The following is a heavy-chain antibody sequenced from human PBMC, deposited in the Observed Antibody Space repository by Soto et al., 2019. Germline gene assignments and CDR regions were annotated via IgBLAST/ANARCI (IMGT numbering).Heavy chain of an antibody. V-gene: IGHV4-31*03. Sequence: QVQLQESGPGLVKPSHTLSLTCTVSGGSIGSGGYYWSWIRQHPGKGLEWIGYIYYSGSTYYSPALKSRVTISVVTSKNQCTLKLSSVTAADTAVYYGARDLRFGGKGFWFDHWGQGTLVTVFS. D-gene: IGHD3-16*01. CDR1: GGSIGSGGYY. CDR2: IYYSGST. J-gene: IGHJ5*02. CDR3: ARDLRFGGKGFWFDH.